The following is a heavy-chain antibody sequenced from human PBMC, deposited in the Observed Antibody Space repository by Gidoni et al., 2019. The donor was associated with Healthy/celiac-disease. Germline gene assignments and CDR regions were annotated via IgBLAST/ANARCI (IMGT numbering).Heavy chain of an antibody. J-gene: IGHJ4*02. V-gene: IGHV3-15*01. Sequence: EVQLVESGGGLVKPWGSLRLSCAASGFTFSNALMRWVRPAPGKGLEWVGRMKSKTDGGKTDCAAPVKCRFTISIDDSKNTLYLQMNSLKTEDTAVYYCTTEDLSYSSSPFGYWGQGTLVTVSS. CDR1: GFTFSNAL. D-gene: IGHD6-13*01. CDR2: MKSKTDGGKT. CDR3: TTEDLSYSSSPFGY.